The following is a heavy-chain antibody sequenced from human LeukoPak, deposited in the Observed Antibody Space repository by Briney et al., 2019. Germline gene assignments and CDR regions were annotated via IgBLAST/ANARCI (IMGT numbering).Heavy chain of an antibody. D-gene: IGHD2-15*01. J-gene: IGHJ4*02. CDR2: THTSGTT. V-gene: IGHV4-4*07. Sequence: SETLSLTCTVSSDSISTYYWSWIRQPAGKGLEWIGRTHTSGTTNYNPSLKSRVTISVDTSKNQFSLKLSSVTAADTAVYYCARGCLRSGGSCYAGYWGQGTLVTVSS. CDR3: ARGCLRSGGSCYAGY. CDR1: SDSISTYY.